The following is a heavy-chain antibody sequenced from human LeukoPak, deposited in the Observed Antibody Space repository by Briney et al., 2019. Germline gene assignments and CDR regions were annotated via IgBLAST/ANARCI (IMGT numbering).Heavy chain of an antibody. CDR3: VSFYETY. Sequence: GGSLRLSCAPSGFTFYTYWMHWVRQVPGKGLVWVSHINSDGSWTSYADSVKGRFTISKDNAKNTVYLQMNSLRAEDTAVYYCVSFYETYWGRGTLVTVSS. J-gene: IGHJ4*02. V-gene: IGHV3-74*01. D-gene: IGHD2/OR15-2a*01. CDR1: GFTFYTYW. CDR2: INSDGSWT.